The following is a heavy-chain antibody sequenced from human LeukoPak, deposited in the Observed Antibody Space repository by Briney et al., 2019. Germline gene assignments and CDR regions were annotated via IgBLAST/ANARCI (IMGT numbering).Heavy chain of an antibody. D-gene: IGHD5-24*01. J-gene: IGHJ5*02. CDR2: INPSGGST. CDR3: ARVSTRRDGYNSNWFDP. CDR1: GYTFTSYY. Sequence: ASVKVSCKASGYTFTSYYMHWVRQAPGQGLEWMGIINPSGGSTSYAQKFQGRVTMTRDMSTSTVYMELSSLRSEDTAVYYCARVSTRRDGYNSNWFDPWGQGTLVTASS. V-gene: IGHV1-46*01.